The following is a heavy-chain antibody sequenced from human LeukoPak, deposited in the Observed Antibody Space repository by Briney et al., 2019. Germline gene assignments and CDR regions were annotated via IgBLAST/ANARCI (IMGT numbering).Heavy chain of an antibody. CDR2: IYYSGST. V-gene: IGHV4-59*01. CDR1: GGSISSYY. CDR3: ARGYFDWLSPEVNWFDP. J-gene: IGHJ5*02. D-gene: IGHD3-9*01. Sequence: PSETLSLTCTVSGGSISSYYWSWIRQPPGKGPEWIGYIYYSGSTNYNPSLKSRVTISVDTSKNQFSLKLSSVTAADTAVYYCARGYFDWLSPEVNWFDPWGQGTLVTVSS.